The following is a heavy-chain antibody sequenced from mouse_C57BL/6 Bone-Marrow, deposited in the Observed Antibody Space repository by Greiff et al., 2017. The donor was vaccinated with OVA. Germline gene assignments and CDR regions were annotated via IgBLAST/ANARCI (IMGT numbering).Heavy chain of an antibody. D-gene: IGHD1-1*01. V-gene: IGHV5-6*01. CDR3: ASDYYGSSYGY. J-gene: IGHJ2*01. CDR2: ISSGGSYT. CDR1: GFTFSSYG. Sequence: EVQGVESGGDLVKPGGSLKLSCAASGFTFSSYGMSWVRQTPDKRLEWVATISSGGSYTYYPDSVKGRFTISRDNAKNTLYLQMSSLKSEDTAMYYCASDYYGSSYGYWGQGTTLTVSS.